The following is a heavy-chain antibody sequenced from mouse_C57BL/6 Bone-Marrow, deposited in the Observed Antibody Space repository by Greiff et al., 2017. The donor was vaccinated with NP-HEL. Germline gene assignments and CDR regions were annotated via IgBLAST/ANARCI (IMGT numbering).Heavy chain of an antibody. CDR3: ARDYLEYFDV. Sequence: DVKLQESGPGLVKPSQSLSLTCSVTGYSITSGYYWNWIRQFPGNKLEWMGYISYDGSNNYNPSLKNRISITRDTSKNQFFLKLNSVTTEDTATYYCARDYLEYFDVWGTGTTVTVSS. J-gene: IGHJ1*03. V-gene: IGHV3-6*01. CDR2: ISYDGSN. CDR1: GYSITSGYY. D-gene: IGHD5-1*01.